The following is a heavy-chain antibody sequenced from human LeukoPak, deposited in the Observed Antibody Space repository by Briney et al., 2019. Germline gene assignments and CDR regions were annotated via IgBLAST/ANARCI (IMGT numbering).Heavy chain of an antibody. CDR3: AKAMSTDHYDSKGFYRVDFDS. V-gene: IGHV3-23*01. CDR1: GFTFSTYA. J-gene: IGHJ4*02. Sequence: PGGSLRLSCAASGFTFSTYAMSWVRQAPGKGLEWVSALSNSGGRGGTTYFADSVKGRVSISRDNPKSTLCLQLSSLTAEDTAVYYCAKAMSTDHYDSKGFYRVDFDSWGQGTLVTVSS. D-gene: IGHD3-22*01. CDR2: LSNSGGRGGTT.